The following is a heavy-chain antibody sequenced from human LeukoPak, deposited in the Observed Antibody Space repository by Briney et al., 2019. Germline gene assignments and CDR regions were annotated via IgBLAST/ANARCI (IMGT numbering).Heavy chain of an antibody. CDR3: GKTTVGYSSGRYPGWPVDY. D-gene: IGHD2-15*01. CDR1: GFTFNSYA. Sequence: GGSLRLSCAASGFTFNSYAMYWVCQAPGKGLEWISGIFGSGGSPHYADSVKGRFTISRDNFQNTVYLQLGSLRVEDTAVYYCGKTTVGYSSGRYPGWPVDYWGQGALVTVSS. J-gene: IGHJ4*02. V-gene: IGHV3-23*01. CDR2: IFGSGGSP.